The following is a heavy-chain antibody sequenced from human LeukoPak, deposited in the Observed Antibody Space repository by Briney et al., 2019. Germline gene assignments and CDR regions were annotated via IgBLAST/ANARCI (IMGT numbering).Heavy chain of an antibody. Sequence: SETLSLTCTVSGGSISSYYWSWIRQPAGKGLEWIGRIYTSGSTNYIPSLKSRVTISVDKSKNQFSLKLSSVTAADTAVYYCAREAGGNEVFDYWGQGTLVTVSS. CDR1: GGSISSYY. D-gene: IGHD4-23*01. CDR3: AREAGGNEVFDY. CDR2: IYTSGST. J-gene: IGHJ4*02. V-gene: IGHV4-4*07.